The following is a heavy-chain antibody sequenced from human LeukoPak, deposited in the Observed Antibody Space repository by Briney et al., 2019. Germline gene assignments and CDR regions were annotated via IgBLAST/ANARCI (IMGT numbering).Heavy chain of an antibody. V-gene: IGHV3-30*02. D-gene: IGHD3-10*01. CDR3: AKDRLWFGELLPPVDY. Sequence: PGGSLRLSCAASGFTFSIYGMHWVRQAPGKGLEWVAFIRYDGSNKYYADSMKGRFTISRDNSKNTLYMQMTSLRAEDTAVYYCAKDRLWFGELLPPVDYWGQGTLVTVSS. CDR2: IRYDGSNK. J-gene: IGHJ4*02. CDR1: GFTFSIYG.